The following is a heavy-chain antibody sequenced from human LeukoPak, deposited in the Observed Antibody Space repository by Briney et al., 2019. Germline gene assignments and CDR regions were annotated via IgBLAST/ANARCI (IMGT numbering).Heavy chain of an antibody. D-gene: IGHD3-16*01. V-gene: IGHV3-7*01. CDR2: MNQDGSAK. Sequence: SGGSLRLSCAASGFTFSDSWMSWVRQAPGKGLEWVANMNQDGSAKGYVDSVKGRFTISRDNARNSLYPQMSSLRPEDTAVYYCATYTHWVAGDVWGQGTTVTVSS. CDR3: ATYTHWVAGDV. J-gene: IGHJ6*02. CDR1: GFTFSDSW.